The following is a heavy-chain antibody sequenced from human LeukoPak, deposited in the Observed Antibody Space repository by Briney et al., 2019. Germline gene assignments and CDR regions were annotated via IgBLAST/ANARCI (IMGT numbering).Heavy chain of an antibody. CDR1: GGSISSYY. CDR3: ARLPSITGTTGHYYYYMDV. CDR2: IYTSGST. Sequence: SETLSLTCTVSGGSISSYYWSWIRQPPGKGLEWIGYIYTSGSTNYNPSLKSRVTISVDTSKNQFSLKLSSVTAADTAVYYCARLPSITGTTGHYYYYMDVWGKGTTVNVSS. D-gene: IGHD1-7*01. V-gene: IGHV4-4*09. J-gene: IGHJ6*03.